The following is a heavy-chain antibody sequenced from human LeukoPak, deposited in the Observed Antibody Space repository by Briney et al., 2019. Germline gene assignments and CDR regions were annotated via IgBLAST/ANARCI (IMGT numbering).Heavy chain of an antibody. Sequence: ASVKVSCKASGYTFTGYYMHWVRQAPGQGREWMGRINPNSGGTNYAQKFQGRVTMTRDTSISTAYMELSRLRSDDTAVYYCARVFYDSSGPFDYWGQGTLVTVSS. CDR3: ARVFYDSSGPFDY. CDR2: INPNSGGT. J-gene: IGHJ4*02. D-gene: IGHD3-22*01. CDR1: GYTFTGYY. V-gene: IGHV1-2*06.